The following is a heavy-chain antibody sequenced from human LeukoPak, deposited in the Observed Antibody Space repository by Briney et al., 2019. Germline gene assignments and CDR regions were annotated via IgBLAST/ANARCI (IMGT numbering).Heavy chain of an antibody. CDR2: ISYDGSNK. V-gene: IGHV3-30*19. CDR3: ARDRRIAVAGPSIDVYYYYGMDV. Sequence: GGSLRLSCAASGFTFSSYGMHWVRQAPGKGLEWVAVISYDGSNKYYADSVKGRFTISRDNSKNTLYLQMNSLRAEDTAVYYCARDRRIAVAGPSIDVYYYYGMDVWGQGTTVTVSS. D-gene: IGHD6-19*01. CDR1: GFTFSSYG. J-gene: IGHJ6*02.